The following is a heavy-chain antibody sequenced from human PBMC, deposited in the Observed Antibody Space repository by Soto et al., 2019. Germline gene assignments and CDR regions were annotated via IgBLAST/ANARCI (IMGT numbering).Heavy chain of an antibody. CDR2: ISSNGGST. D-gene: IGHD1-20*01. V-gene: IGHV3-64D*06. J-gene: IGHJ3*02. Sequence: PGGSLRLSGSASGFTFRSYAMHWVRQAPGKGLEYVSAISSNGGSTYYADSVKGRFTISRDNSKNTLYLQMSSLRAEDTAVYYCVKGGYNWNPDAFDIWGQGTMVTVSS. CDR1: GFTFRSYA. CDR3: VKGGYNWNPDAFDI.